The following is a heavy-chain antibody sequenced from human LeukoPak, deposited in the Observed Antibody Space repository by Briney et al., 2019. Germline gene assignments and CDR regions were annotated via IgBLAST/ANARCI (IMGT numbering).Heavy chain of an antibody. CDR2: IYYSGTT. V-gene: IGHV4-59*08. CDR3: ARLDCGGDCYVDY. Sequence: SETLSVTCTVSGASFTSNYWSWIRQPPGKGLEWIGYIYYSGTTTYNPSLERRVTMSVDMSKTQFSRRLNSVTATDTAVYYCARLDCGGDCYVDYWGQGTLVTVSS. CDR1: GASFTSNY. J-gene: IGHJ4*02. D-gene: IGHD2-21*02.